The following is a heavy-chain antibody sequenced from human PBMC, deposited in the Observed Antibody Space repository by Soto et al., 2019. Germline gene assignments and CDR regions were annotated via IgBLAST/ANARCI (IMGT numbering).Heavy chain of an antibody. V-gene: IGHV1-3*01. Sequence: ASVKVSCKASGYTFTSYAMHWVRQAPGQRLEWMGWINAGNGNTKYSQKFQGRVTITRDTSASTAYMELSSLRSEDTAVYYCASEVIAVAGTHYYYGMDVWGQGTTVTVSS. J-gene: IGHJ6*02. CDR3: ASEVIAVAGTHYYYGMDV. CDR2: INAGNGNT. D-gene: IGHD6-19*01. CDR1: GYTFTSYA.